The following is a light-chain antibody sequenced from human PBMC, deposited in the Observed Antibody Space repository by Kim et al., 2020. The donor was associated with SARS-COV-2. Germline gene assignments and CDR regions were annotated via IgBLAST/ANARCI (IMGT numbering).Light chain of an antibody. V-gene: IGKV3D-20*01. CDR2: HAS. CDR3: HQYSGLPPT. J-gene: IGKJ4*01. Sequence: EIVLTQSPATLSLSPGERATLSCRASQSVTSNYLAWYQQKPGLAPRLLIYHASSRATGIPDRFSGSRSGTDFTLIISTLEPEDFAVYYCHQYSGLPPTFGGGTKVDIK. CDR1: QSVTSNY.